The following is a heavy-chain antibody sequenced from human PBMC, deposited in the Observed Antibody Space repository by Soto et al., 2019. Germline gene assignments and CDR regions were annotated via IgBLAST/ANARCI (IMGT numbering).Heavy chain of an antibody. CDR1: GYTFKKYW. Sequence: EVQLVQSGAEVKKPGEPLKISCKASGYTFKKYWIGWVRQMPGKGPEWMGMIYGGDSDTRYSPSFQGQVTNSGARSAYTAYMQWNSLKASDSGMYFCARNAPLDVIGVGYYYYMDVWGLGTSVTVS. D-gene: IGHD1-26*01. J-gene: IGHJ6*03. CDR2: IYGGDSDT. CDR3: ARNAPLDVIGVGYYYYMDV. V-gene: IGHV5-51*03.